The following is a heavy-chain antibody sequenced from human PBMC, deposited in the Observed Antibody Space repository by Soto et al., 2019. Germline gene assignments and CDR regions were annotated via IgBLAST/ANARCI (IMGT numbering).Heavy chain of an antibody. CDR2: ISAYNCNT. V-gene: IGHV1-18*04. Sequence: QVQLVQSGGEVKKPGASVKVSCKASGYTFTTYDITWVRQAPGQGLEWMGWISAYNCNTNYAQKLQGRVTLTADTSTSTAYMELRSLTSDDTAVYYCARDLQSSSVYGVDVWGQGPTVTVSS. CDR3: ARDLQSSSVYGVDV. J-gene: IGHJ6*02. D-gene: IGHD2-2*01. CDR1: GYTFTTYD.